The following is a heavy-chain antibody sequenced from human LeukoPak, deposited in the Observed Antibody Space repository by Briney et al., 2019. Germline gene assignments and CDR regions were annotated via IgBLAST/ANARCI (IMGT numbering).Heavy chain of an antibody. Sequence: QSGGSLRLSCAASGFTFSSHVMTWVRQAPGKGLEWVSGISASGDTTYYADSAKGRFTISRDNSKNTLYLQMNSLRTEDTAVYYCARGIISNYWAYYYYMDVWGKGTTVTVSS. J-gene: IGHJ6*03. D-gene: IGHD4-11*01. CDR3: ARGIISNYWAYYYYMDV. CDR1: GFTFSSHV. CDR2: ISASGDTT. V-gene: IGHV3-23*01.